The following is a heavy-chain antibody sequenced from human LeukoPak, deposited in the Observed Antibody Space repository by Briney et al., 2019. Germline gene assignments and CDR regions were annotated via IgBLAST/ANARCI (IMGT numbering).Heavy chain of an antibody. D-gene: IGHD3-9*01. CDR1: GFTFSSYA. Sequence: GGSLRLSCAASGFTFSSYAMSWVRQAPGKGLEWVSSISGSGDSTYYADSVKGRFTISRDNSKNTVSLHMNSLRAEDTALYYCARDLDWGAFDAWGQGALVTVSS. V-gene: IGHV3-23*01. CDR3: ARDLDWGAFDA. J-gene: IGHJ5*02. CDR2: ISGSGDST.